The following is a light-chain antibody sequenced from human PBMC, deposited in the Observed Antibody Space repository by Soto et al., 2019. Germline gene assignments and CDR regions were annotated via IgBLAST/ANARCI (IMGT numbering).Light chain of an antibody. CDR2: EVV. J-gene: IGLJ2*01. V-gene: IGLV2-14*01. CDR3: TSYSHLDIPLL. Sequence: QSVLTQPASVSGSPGQSITISCFGSDTDIGNYNYVSWYQQYPGKVPKLLIYEVVRRPSGISTRFSGSKSGTTASLTISGLQPEDAAHYYCTSYSHLDIPLLLGGGTKLTVL. CDR1: DTDIGNYNY.